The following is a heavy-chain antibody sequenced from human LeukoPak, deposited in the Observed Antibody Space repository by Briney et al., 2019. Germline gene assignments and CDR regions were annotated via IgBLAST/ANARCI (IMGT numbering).Heavy chain of an antibody. CDR3: ARVLDGWFGELLTFDY. CDR2: INHSGST. J-gene: IGHJ4*02. D-gene: IGHD3-10*01. Sequence: PSETLSLTCAVYGGSFSGYYWSWIRQPPGKGLEWIGEINHSGSTNYNPSLKSRVTISVDTSKNQFSPKLSSVTAADTAVYYCARVLDGWFGELLTFDYWGQGTLVTVSS. CDR1: GGSFSGYY. V-gene: IGHV4-34*01.